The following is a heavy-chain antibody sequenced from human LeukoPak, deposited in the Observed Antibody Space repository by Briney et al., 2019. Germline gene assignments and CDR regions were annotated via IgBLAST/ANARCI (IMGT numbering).Heavy chain of an antibody. V-gene: IGHV1-2*02. D-gene: IGHD6-6*01. CDR2: INPNSGGT. CDR1: GHTFTGYY. J-gene: IGHJ1*01. CDR3: AREFSSSSPWWCFQH. Sequence: ASVKVSCKASGHTFTGYYMHWVRQAPGQGLEWMGWINPNSGGTNYAQKFQGRVTMTRDTSISTAYMELSRLRSDDTAVYYCAREFSSSSPWWCFQHWGQGTLVTVSS.